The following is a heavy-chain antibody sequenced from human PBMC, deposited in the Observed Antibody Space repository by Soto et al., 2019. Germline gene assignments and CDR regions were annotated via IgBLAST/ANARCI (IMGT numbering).Heavy chain of an antibody. D-gene: IGHD3-10*01. V-gene: IGHV2-5*02. Sequence: QITLKESGPTLVKPTQTLTLTCTFSGFSLTTRGVGVGWIRQPPGKALEWLALIYWDDDKRYSPSLKSRLTIPQDTSKNQVVLTLTNMDPVDTATYYCAHVPGSGQLLYSYYYYMDVWGKGATVAVS. CDR3: AHVPGSGQLLYSYYYYMDV. CDR2: IYWDDDK. J-gene: IGHJ6*03. CDR1: GFSLTTRGVG.